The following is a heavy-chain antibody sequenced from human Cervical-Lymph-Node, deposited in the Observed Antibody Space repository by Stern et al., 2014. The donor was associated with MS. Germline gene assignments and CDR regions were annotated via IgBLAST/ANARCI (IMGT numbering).Heavy chain of an antibody. D-gene: IGHD4-17*01. CDR2: IYYSGST. CDR3: ARHGDFTFEY. J-gene: IGHJ4*02. V-gene: IGHV4-39*01. Sequence: QVQLQESGPGLVKPSETLSLTCTVSGGSISSSSYYWGWIRQPPGKGLEWIGSIYYSGSTYYNPSLKTRVPISVHTSKTKSSLNLSSVTAADTAVYYCARHGDFTFEYWGQGTLVTVSS. CDR1: GGSISSSSYY.